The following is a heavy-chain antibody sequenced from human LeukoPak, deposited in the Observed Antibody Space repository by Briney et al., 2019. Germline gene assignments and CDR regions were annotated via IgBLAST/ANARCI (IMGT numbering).Heavy chain of an antibody. CDR3: AKDTITRSSYPGWFDP. D-gene: IGHD3-16*02. V-gene: IGHV3-23*01. J-gene: IGHJ5*02. CDR1: GFTFSSYA. CDR2: ISGSGGST. Sequence: GAPLRLSCAASGFTFSSYAMSWVRQAPGKGLEWVSAISGSGGSTYYADSVKGRFTISRDNSKNTLYLQMNSLRAEDTAVYYCAKDTITRSSYPGWFDPWGQGTLVTVSS.